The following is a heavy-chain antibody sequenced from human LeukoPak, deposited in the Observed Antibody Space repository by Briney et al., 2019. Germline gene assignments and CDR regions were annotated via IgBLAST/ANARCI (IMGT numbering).Heavy chain of an antibody. V-gene: IGHV3-23*01. CDR2: ISGSGGST. D-gene: IGHD5-18*01. CDR1: GFTFSNAW. CDR3: ASDTAMVIYYYYYMDV. Sequence: GGSLRLSCAASGFTFSNAWMSWVRQAPGKGLEWVSAISGSGGSTYYADSVKGRFTTSRDNSKNTLYLQMNSLRAEDTAVYYCASDTAMVIYYYYYMDVWGKGTTVTVSS. J-gene: IGHJ6*03.